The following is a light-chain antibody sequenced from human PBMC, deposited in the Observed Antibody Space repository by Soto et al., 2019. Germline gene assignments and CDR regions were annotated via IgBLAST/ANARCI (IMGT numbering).Light chain of an antibody. CDR1: RAIRGE. CDR3: IQDYNYPLT. V-gene: IGKV1-6*01. CDR2: TAP. J-gene: IGKJ4*01. Sequence: AIQMTQSPSSLSASVGARVTITCRPSRAIRGELGGYQQKPGKAPNLLIYTAPSLQSGVPSRFSGSGSGTDFTLTISSLQPEDFATYYCIQDYNYPLTFGGGTKVEIK.